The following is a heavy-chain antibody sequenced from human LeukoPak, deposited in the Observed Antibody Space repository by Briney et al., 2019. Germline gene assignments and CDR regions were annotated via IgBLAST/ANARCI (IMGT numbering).Heavy chain of an antibody. D-gene: IGHD5-24*01. CDR3: AGIPRDGYSAPFHDAFEI. J-gene: IGHJ3*02. V-gene: IGHV1-18*01. CDR1: GGTFSSYG. CDR2: ISAYNGNT. Sequence: ASVTVSCKASGGTFSSYGISWVRQAPGQGLEWMGWISAYNGNTNYAQKLQGRVTMTTDTSTSTAYMELRSLRSYDTAVYYCAGIPRDGYSAPFHDAFEIWGQGTMVTVSS.